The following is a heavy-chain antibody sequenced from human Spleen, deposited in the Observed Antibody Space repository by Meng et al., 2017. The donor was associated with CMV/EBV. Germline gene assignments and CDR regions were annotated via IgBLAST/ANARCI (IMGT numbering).Heavy chain of an antibody. CDR3: ARDNYLYDSSGYYFPGGFDY. CDR1: GFSVGNYS. V-gene: IGHV3-48*04. Sequence: GESLKISYGASGFSVGNYSINWVRQAPGKGLEWLSYISSKRRTIYYADSVKGRFTISRDNAKNSLYLQMDSLKPEDTAVYYCARDNYLYDSSGYYFPGGFDYWGQGVLVTVSS. CDR2: ISSKRRTI. J-gene: IGHJ4*02. D-gene: IGHD3-22*01.